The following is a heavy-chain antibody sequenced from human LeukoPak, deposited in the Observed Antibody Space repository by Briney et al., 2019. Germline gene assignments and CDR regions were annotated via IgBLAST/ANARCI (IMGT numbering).Heavy chain of an antibody. CDR1: GGSFSGYY. CDR3: ARGRGGIAVAGPLRY. Sequence: SETLSLTCAVYGGSFSGYYWSWIRQPPGKGLEWIGEINHSGSTNYNPSLKSRVTISVDTSKNQFSLELSSVTAADTAVYYCARGRGGIAVAGPLRYWGQGTLVTVSS. CDR2: INHSGST. J-gene: IGHJ4*02. D-gene: IGHD6-19*01. V-gene: IGHV4-34*01.